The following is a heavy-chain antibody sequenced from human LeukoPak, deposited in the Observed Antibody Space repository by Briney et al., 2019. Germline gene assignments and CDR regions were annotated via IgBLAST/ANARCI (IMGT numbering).Heavy chain of an antibody. CDR2: ISAYNGNT. J-gene: IGHJ4*02. D-gene: IGHD6-19*01. CDR3: ARAWGSIAVAAIDY. CDR1: GYTFTSYG. V-gene: IGHV1-18*04. Sequence: ASVKVSCKASGYTFTSYGISWVRQAPGQGLEWMGWISAYNGNTNYAQKLQGRVTRTTDTSTSTAYMEMRSLRSDDTAVYYCARAWGSIAVAAIDYWGQGTLVTVSS.